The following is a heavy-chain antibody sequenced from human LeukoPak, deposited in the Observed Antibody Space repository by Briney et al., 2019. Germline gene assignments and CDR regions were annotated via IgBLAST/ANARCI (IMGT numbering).Heavy chain of an antibody. Sequence: GGSLRLSCAASGFTFSRYAMTWVRQAPGKGLEWVAAIRGSGGSTDYADSVKGRFTISRDNAKNTLYLQMNSLRAEDTAVYYCARDQGYSSSWLYYYGMDVWGQGTTVTVSS. CDR1: GFTFSRYA. J-gene: IGHJ6*02. CDR3: ARDQGYSSSWLYYYGMDV. D-gene: IGHD6-13*01. V-gene: IGHV3-23*01. CDR2: IRGSGGST.